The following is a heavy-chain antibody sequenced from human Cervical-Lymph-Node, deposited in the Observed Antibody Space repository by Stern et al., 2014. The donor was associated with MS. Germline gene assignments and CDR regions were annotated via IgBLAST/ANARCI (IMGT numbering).Heavy chain of an antibody. D-gene: IGHD3-3*01. CDR1: GYTLPELS. Sequence: QVQLVQSGAEVKKPGASVKVSCKVSGYTLPELSMHWVRQAPGKGLEWKGGFDPDDGETIYAQKFQGRVTMTQEQSPETGYMALSSLRSEDTSVYYCATDRDDFRSGYSAPTKGYGLDVWGQGTTVTVTS. CDR3: ATDRDDFRSGYSAPTKGYGLDV. CDR2: FDPDDGET. J-gene: IGHJ6*02. V-gene: IGHV1-24*01.